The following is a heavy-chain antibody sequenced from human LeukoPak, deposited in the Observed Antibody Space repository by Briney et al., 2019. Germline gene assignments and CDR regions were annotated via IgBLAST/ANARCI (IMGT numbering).Heavy chain of an antibody. Sequence: VASVKVSCKASGGTFSSYAISWVRQAPGQGLEWMGRIIPTLGIANYAQKFQGRVTITADKSTSTAYMELSSLRSEDTAVCYCAREANWNAPFDYWGQGTLVTVSS. V-gene: IGHV1-69*04. J-gene: IGHJ4*02. CDR2: IIPTLGIA. D-gene: IGHD1-20*01. CDR3: AREANWNAPFDY. CDR1: GGTFSSYA.